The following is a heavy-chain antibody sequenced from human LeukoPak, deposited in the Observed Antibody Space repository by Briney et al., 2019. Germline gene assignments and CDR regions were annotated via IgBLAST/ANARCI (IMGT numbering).Heavy chain of an antibody. J-gene: IGHJ4*02. V-gene: IGHV3-11*01. D-gene: IGHD5-18*01. CDR3: VRGLYSYGYDRYSWEY. Sequence: GGSLRLSCAGSGRSFSDYYMSWIRQAPGKGLEWVSYISSSGTTMYYADPVKGRFTISRDNTKKSLYLQMDSLRDEDTAMYYCVRGLYSYGYDRYSWEYWGQGTLVTVSS. CDR2: ISSSGTTM. CDR1: GRSFSDYY.